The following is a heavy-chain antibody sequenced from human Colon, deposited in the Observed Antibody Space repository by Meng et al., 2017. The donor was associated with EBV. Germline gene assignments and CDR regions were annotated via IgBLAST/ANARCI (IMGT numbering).Heavy chain of an antibody. CDR1: GGSFSDSY. CDR3: ASSDCSGGTCYLDC. J-gene: IGHJ4*02. CDR2: INHVGST. D-gene: IGHD2-15*01. Sequence: QRPQRVSDLFQPSETLSLTCTVYGGSFSDSYWTWIRQPPGKGLEWIGEINHVGSTTYNPSLKSRVTISVDTSKNQFSLKLSSVTAADAAVYYCASSDCSGGTCYLDCWGQGTLVTVSS. V-gene: IGHV4-34*01.